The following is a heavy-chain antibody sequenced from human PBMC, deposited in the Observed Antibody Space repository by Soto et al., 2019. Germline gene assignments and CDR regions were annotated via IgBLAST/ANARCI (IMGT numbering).Heavy chain of an antibody. D-gene: IGHD1-1*01. CDR1: GGSVSSGSYY. V-gene: IGHV4-61*01. J-gene: IGHJ6*02. CDR2: IYYSGST. CDR3: ARRGRMELEPTYYYYYGMDV. Sequence: QVQLQESGPGLVKPSETLSLTCTVSGGSVSSGSYYWSWIRQPPGKGPEWIGYIYYSGSTNYNPARKSRVTISVDTSKNQFCLKLSSVTAADTAVYYCARRGRMELEPTYYYYYGMDVWGQGTTVTVSS.